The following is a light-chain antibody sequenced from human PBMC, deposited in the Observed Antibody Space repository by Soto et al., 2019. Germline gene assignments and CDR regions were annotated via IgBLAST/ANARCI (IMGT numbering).Light chain of an antibody. J-gene: IGLJ1*01. Sequence: QSVRKRPAYGTGFAVRSLTISCTGTSSDVGGYNYVSWYQQHPGKAPKLMIYDVSNRPSGVSNRFSGSKSGNTASLTISGLQAEDEAEYYCSSYTSSSTLEVFGTGTKVTVL. V-gene: IGLV2-14*01. CDR2: DVS. CDR3: SSYTSSSTLEV. CDR1: SSDVGGYNY.